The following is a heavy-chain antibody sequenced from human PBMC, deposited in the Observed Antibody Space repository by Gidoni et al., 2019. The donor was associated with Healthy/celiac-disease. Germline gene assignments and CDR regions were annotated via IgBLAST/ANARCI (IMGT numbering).Heavy chain of an antibody. J-gene: IGHJ6*02. D-gene: IGHD3-22*01. Sequence: QVQLVQSGAAVKKPGASVKVSCKSSGYAFTSYGISWVRPAPGQGLEWMGWISAYNGNTNYAQKLQGRVTMTTDTSTSTAYMELRSLRSDDTAVYYCARDRPYYYDSSGSRQNYYYYYGMDVWGQGTTVTVSS. CDR1: GYAFTSYG. CDR3: ARDRPYYYDSSGSRQNYYYYYGMDV. V-gene: IGHV1-18*01. CDR2: ISAYNGNT.